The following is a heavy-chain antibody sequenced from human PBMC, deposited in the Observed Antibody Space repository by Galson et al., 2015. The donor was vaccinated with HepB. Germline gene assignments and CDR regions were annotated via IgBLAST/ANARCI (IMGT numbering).Heavy chain of an antibody. J-gene: IGHJ4*02. CDR1: GFSFSSYG. CDR2: ISYDGRNK. V-gene: IGHV3-30*18. Sequence: SLRLSCAASGFSFSSYGMHWVRQAPGKGLEWLAGISYDGRNKYYADSVKGRFTISRDNFKNTLYLQMNNVRPDDTAVYFCSKDRPLQQWLIRTFCFDSWGQGTLVTVSS. D-gene: IGHD6-19*01. CDR3: SKDRPLQQWLIRTFCFDS.